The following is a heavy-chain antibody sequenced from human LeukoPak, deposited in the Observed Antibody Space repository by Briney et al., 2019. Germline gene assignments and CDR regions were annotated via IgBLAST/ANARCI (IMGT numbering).Heavy chain of an antibody. CDR3: ARSGGLQSYFVY. J-gene: IGHJ4*02. V-gene: IGHV1-46*03. CDR1: GYTFTSYY. D-gene: IGHD4-11*01. CDR2: INPSGGST. Sequence: ASLKVSCKASGYTFTSYYMHWVRQAPGQGPEWMGIINPSGGSTSYAQKFQGRVTMTRDTSTSTVYMELSSLRSEDTAVYYCARSGGLQSYFVYWGQGTLVTVSS.